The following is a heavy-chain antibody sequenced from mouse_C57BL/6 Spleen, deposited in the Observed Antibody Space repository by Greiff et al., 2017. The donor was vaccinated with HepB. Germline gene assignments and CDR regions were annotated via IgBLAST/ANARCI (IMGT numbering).Heavy chain of an antibody. D-gene: IGHD1-1*01. CDR3: AGPSYGSSPAWFAY. V-gene: IGHV5-17*01. CDR1: GFTFSDYG. CDR2: ISSGSSTI. Sequence: DVKLVESGGGLVKPGGSLKLSCAASGFTFSDYGMHWVRQAPEKGLEWVAYISSGSSTIYYADTVKGRFTISRDNAKNTLFLQMTSLRSEDTAMYYCAGPSYGSSPAWFAYWGQGTLVTVSA. J-gene: IGHJ3*01.